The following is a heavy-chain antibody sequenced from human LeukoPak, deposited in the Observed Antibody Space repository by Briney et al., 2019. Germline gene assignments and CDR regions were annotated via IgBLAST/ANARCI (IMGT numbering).Heavy chain of an antibody. V-gene: IGHV3-7*01. Sequence: GGSLRLSCAASGFTFSSYWMSWVRQAPGKGLEWVANIKQDGSEKYYVDSVKGRFTISRDNAKNSLYLQMNSLRAEDTAVYYCARDECLKYYYDSSGYYYWGQGTLVTVSS. CDR1: GFTFSSYW. J-gene: IGHJ4*02. D-gene: IGHD3-22*01. CDR3: ARDECLKYYYDSSGYYY. CDR2: IKQDGSEK.